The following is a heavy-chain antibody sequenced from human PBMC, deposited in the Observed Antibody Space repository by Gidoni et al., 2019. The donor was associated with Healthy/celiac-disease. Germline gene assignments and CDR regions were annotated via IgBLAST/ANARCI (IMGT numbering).Heavy chain of an antibody. CDR1: GFTFDAYA. D-gene: IGHD6-19*01. CDR2: ISWNSGSI. J-gene: IGHJ4*02. Sequence: EVQLVESGGGLVQPGRSLRLSCAASGFTFDAYAMHWVRQAPGKGLEWVSGISWNSGSIGYADSVKGRFTISRDNAKNSLYLQMNSLRAEDTALYYCAKGQYSSGWYHYFDYWGQGTLVTVSS. V-gene: IGHV3-9*01. CDR3: AKGQYSSGWYHYFDY.